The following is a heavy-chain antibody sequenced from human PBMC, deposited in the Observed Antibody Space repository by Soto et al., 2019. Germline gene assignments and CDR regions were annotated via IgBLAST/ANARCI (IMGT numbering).Heavy chain of an antibody. D-gene: IGHD3-22*01. V-gene: IGHV1-18*01. Sequence: QVQLVQSGAEVNKPGASVKVSCKASGYTFITYGVSWVRQAPGQGLDWLGWISTYNGNTRYAERLQGRVTMTTDTTTITAYMELRNLRSDYTAVYYCARGPLDYYVISAIYFLDYWGQGTLVTVSS. J-gene: IGHJ4*02. CDR1: GYTFITYG. CDR2: ISTYNGNT. CDR3: ARGPLDYYVISAIYFLDY.